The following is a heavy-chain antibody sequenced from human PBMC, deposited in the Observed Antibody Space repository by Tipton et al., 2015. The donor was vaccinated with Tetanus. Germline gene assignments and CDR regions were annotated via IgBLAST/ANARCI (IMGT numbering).Heavy chain of an antibody. CDR2: IYYSGSS. V-gene: IGHV4-39*02. Sequence: LRLSCNVSGASMSSSSYYWDWIRQPPGKGLEWIGSIYYSGSSYYNPSLESRVTISLDTSKNRFSLKLTSVTAADAAVYYCARANNDFPKKGPFDSWGQGSLVIVSS. J-gene: IGHJ4*02. CDR3: ARANNDFPKKGPFDS. D-gene: IGHD3-3*01. CDR1: GASMSSSSYY.